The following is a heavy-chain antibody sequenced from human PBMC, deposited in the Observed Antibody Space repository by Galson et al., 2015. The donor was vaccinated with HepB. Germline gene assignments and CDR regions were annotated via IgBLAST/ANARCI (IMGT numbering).Heavy chain of an antibody. D-gene: IGHD3-3*01. CDR3: ARGRREVWDYDFWSGYLNQYGMDV. J-gene: IGHJ6*02. CDR2: MNPNSGNT. CDR1: GYTFTSYD. V-gene: IGHV1-8*01. Sequence: SVKVSCKASGYTFTSYDINWVRQATGQGLEWMGWMNPNSGNTGYAQKFQGRVTMTRNTSISTAYMELSSLRSEDTAVYYCARGRREVWDYDFWSGYLNQYGMDVWGQGTTVTVSS.